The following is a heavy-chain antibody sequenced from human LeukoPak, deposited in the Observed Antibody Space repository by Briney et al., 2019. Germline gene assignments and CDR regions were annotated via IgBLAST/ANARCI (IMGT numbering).Heavy chain of an antibody. J-gene: IGHJ2*01. CDR3: ARDPASGSYFPYGYFDL. Sequence: SETLSLTCIVSGDSIRSYYWNWIRQPPGKGLEWIGYIYYSGSTNYNPSLKSRVTISVDTSKNQFSLKLSSVTAADTAVHYCARDPASGSYFPYGYFDLWGRGTLVTVSS. V-gene: IGHV4-59*01. D-gene: IGHD1-26*01. CDR2: IYYSGST. CDR1: GDSIRSYY.